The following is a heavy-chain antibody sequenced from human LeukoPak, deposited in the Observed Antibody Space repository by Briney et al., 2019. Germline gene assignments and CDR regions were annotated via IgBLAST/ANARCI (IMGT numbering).Heavy chain of an antibody. Sequence: SETLSLICTVSGGSISSYYWSWIRQPPGKGLEWIGYIYYSGSTNYNPSLKSRVTISVDTSKNQFSLKLSSVTAADTAVYYCARHGALRQLVPWFDPWGQGTLVTVSS. J-gene: IGHJ5*02. CDR1: GGSISSYY. CDR3: ARHGALRQLVPWFDP. CDR2: IYYSGST. V-gene: IGHV4-59*08. D-gene: IGHD6-6*01.